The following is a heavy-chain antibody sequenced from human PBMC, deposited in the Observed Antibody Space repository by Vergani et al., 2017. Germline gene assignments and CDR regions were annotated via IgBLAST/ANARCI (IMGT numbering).Heavy chain of an antibody. D-gene: IGHD2-2*01. CDR2: IRNKAYGGTT. V-gene: IGHV3-49*04. Sequence: EVQLVESGGGLVPPGRSLRLSCAASGFSFGDYAMTWVRQAPGKGLEWVAFIRNKAYGGTTEYAASVKGRFTISRDNSKNTLYLQMNSLRADDTAVYYCAKGVYCSSTSCYEGRGYYYGMGVWGQGTTVTFSS. CDR1: GFSFGDYA. J-gene: IGHJ6*02. CDR3: AKGVYCSSTSCYEGRGYYYGMGV.